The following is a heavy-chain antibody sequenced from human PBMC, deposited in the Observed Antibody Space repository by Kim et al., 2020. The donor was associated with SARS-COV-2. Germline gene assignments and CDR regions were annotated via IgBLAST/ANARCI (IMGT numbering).Heavy chain of an antibody. Sequence: SETLSLTCAVYGGSFSGYYWSWIRQPPGKGLEWIGEINHSGSTNYNPSLKSRVTISVDTSKNQFSLKLSSVTAADTAVYYCASGSGYYDSRSDYWGQGTLVTVSS. D-gene: IGHD3-22*01. CDR3: ASGSGYYDSRSDY. V-gene: IGHV4-34*01. CDR1: GGSFSGYY. J-gene: IGHJ4*02. CDR2: INHSGST.